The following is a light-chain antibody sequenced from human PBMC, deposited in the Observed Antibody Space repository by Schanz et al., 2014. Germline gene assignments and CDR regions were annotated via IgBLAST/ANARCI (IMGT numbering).Light chain of an antibody. CDR1: SSDVGGDNF. Sequence: QSALTQPPSASGSPGQSVTISCTGTSSDVGGDNFVSWYQQHPGKAPKLMIYEINKRPSGVPDRFSGSKSGNTASLTVSGLQAEDEADYYCSSFTSSLRWVFGGGTKLTVL. J-gene: IGLJ3*02. CDR3: SSFTSSLRWV. V-gene: IGLV2-8*01. CDR2: EIN.